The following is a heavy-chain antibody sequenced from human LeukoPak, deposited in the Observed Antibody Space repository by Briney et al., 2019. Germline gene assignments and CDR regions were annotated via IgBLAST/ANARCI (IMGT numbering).Heavy chain of an antibody. D-gene: IGHD4-17*01. J-gene: IGHJ3*02. Sequence: GGSLRLSCTASGFTFDDYAMHWVRQAPGKGLEWVSGISWNSGSIGYADSVKGRFTISRDNAKNSLYLQMNSLRAEDMALYYCAKQGYGDSRAAFDIWGQGTMVTVSS. V-gene: IGHV3-9*03. CDR2: ISWNSGSI. CDR1: GFTFDDYA. CDR3: AKQGYGDSRAAFDI.